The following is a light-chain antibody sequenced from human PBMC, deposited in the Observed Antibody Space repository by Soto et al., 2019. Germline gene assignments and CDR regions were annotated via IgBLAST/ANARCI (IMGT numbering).Light chain of an antibody. CDR3: MQRIEFPLT. J-gene: IGKJ4*01. CDR1: QSLLDSDDGNTY. Sequence: DIVMTQTPLSLTVTPGEPASISCRSSQSLLDSDDGNTYLDWYLQKPGQSPQLLIYTVSYRASGVPDRFSGSGSGTDFTLKIGRVEAEDVGVYYCMQRIEFPLTFGGGTKVDIK. V-gene: IGKV2-40*01. CDR2: TVS.